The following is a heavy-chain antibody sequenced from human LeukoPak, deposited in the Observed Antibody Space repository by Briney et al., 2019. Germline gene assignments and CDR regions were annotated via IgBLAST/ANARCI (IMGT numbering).Heavy chain of an antibody. V-gene: IGHV6-1*01. Sequence: SQTLSLTCAITGDSVSSNTAAWNWIRQSPSRGLEWLGRTYYRSKWYHDYAVSVKSRITINADTSKNRFSLQLNSVTPEDTAVYYCIRDREDGFNLDYWGRGTLVTVSS. CDR1: GDSVSSNTAA. J-gene: IGHJ4*02. CDR2: TYYRSKWYH. CDR3: IRDREDGFNLDY. D-gene: IGHD5-24*01.